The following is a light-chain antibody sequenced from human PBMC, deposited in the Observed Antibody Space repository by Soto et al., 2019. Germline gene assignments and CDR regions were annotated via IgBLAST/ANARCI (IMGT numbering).Light chain of an antibody. CDR3: QQYGSAWT. V-gene: IGKV3-20*01. Sequence: IVVTQSPRTLSLSPGERATLSCRASQSVSSSYLAWYQQKPGQAPRLLIYGASSRATGIPDRFSGSGSGTDFTLTISRLEPEDFAVYYCQQYGSAWTFGQGTKVDIK. CDR2: GAS. CDR1: QSVSSSY. J-gene: IGKJ1*01.